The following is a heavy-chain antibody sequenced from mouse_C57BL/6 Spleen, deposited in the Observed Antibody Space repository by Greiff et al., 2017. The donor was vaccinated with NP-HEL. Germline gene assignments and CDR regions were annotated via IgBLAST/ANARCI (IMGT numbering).Heavy chain of an antibody. J-gene: IGHJ2*01. CDR1: GYTFTSYG. CDR3: AREEGEITTVVDYCDY. D-gene: IGHD1-1*01. CDR2: IYPRSGNT. Sequence: VQLQQSGAELARPGASVKLSCTASGYTFTSYGIRWVKQRTGQGLEWIGEIYPRSGNTYYNEMFKGKATLTADKSYSTAYREVSSLTAEDSAVYFCAREEGEITTVVDYCDYWGQGTTLTVSS. V-gene: IGHV1-81*01.